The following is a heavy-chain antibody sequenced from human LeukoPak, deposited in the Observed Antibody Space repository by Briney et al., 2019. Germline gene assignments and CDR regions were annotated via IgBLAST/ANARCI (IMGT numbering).Heavy chain of an antibody. V-gene: IGHV5-51*01. CDR2: IYPGDSDT. J-gene: IGHJ3*02. CDR1: GYRFTSYW. Sequence: PGESLKISCKGSGYRFTSYWIGWVRQMPGKGEEWMGIIYPGDSDTIYSPSFQGQVTISADKSTSTANLQWSSLKASDTAMYYCARSGGNYYSIWGQGTMVTVSS. D-gene: IGHD1-26*01. CDR3: ARSGGNYYSI.